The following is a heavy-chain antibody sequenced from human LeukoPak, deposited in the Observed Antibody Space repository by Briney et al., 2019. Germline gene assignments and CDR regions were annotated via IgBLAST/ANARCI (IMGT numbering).Heavy chain of an antibody. V-gene: IGHV4-34*01. Sequence: SETLSLTCAVYGGSFSGYYWSWIRQPPWKGLEWIGEINHSGSTNYNPSLKSRVTISVDTSKNQFSLKLSSVTAADTAVYYCARHGFWDSSREDYWGQGTLVTVSS. CDR3: ARHGFWDSSREDY. D-gene: IGHD6-13*01. J-gene: IGHJ4*02. CDR2: INHSGST. CDR1: GGSFSGYY.